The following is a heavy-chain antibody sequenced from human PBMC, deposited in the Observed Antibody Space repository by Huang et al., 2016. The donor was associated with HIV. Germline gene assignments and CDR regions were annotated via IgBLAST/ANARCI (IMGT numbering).Heavy chain of an antibody. CDR2: NNPNGGGT. V-gene: IGHV1-2*02. J-gene: IGHJ4*02. D-gene: IGHD3-22*01. CDR3: ARQRTTYYYDSSGYRGEFDQ. CDR1: GYTFTDYY. Sequence: QVHLVQSGAEVKQPGASVKVSCKASGYTFTDYYLHWLRQAPGQGLEGMGWNNPNGGGTNNAQKFQGRVTMTTDTSISTANMDLIRLKADDTAVYHGARQRTTYYYDSSGYRGEFDQWGQGTLVTVSS.